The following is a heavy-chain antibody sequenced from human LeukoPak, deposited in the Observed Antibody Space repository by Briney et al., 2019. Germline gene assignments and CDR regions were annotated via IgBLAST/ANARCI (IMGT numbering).Heavy chain of an antibody. Sequence: GGSLRLSCAASGFTFSNYWMSWVRQAPGKGLEWVANIKQDGSEKYYVDSVKGRFTISRDNAKKSLYLQMNSLSADDTAIYYCARTARSGDIRGQGTLVTVSS. J-gene: IGHJ4*02. CDR1: GFTFSNYW. V-gene: IGHV3-7*03. CDR3: ARTARSGDI. CDR2: IKQDGSEK. D-gene: IGHD1-1*01.